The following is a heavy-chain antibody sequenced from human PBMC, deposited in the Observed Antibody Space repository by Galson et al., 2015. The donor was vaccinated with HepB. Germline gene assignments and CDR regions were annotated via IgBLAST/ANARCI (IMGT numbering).Heavy chain of an antibody. CDR1: GFTFSSYA. CDR3: AKGQGALYSSSFPVNNWFDP. CDR2: ISGSGGST. J-gene: IGHJ5*02. V-gene: IGHV3-23*01. Sequence: SCKASGFTFSSYAMSWVRQAPGKGLEWVSAISGSGGSTYYADSVKGRFTISRDNSKNTLYLQMNSLRAEDTAVYYCAKGQGALYSSSFPVNNWFDPWGQGTLVTVSS. D-gene: IGHD6-13*01.